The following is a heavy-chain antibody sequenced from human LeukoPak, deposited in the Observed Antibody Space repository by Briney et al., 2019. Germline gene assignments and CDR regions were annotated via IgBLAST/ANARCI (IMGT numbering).Heavy chain of an antibody. D-gene: IGHD3-22*01. Sequence: PSETLSLTCTVSGGSISSYYWSWIRQPPGKGLDWIGYIYYSGSTNHNPSLKSRVTISVDTSKNQFSLKLSSVTAADTAVYYCARGVPDSSGYLFDYWGQGTLVTVSS. CDR3: ARGVPDSSGYLFDY. J-gene: IGHJ4*02. CDR1: GGSISSYY. CDR2: IYYSGST. V-gene: IGHV4-59*01.